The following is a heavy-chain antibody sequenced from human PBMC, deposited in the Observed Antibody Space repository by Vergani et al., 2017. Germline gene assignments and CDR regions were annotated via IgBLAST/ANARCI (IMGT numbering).Heavy chain of an antibody. J-gene: IGHJ4*02. V-gene: IGHV5-51*01. D-gene: IGHD1-1*01. CDR3: ARHTTYTDS. Sequence: EVELVQSGPEMRKPGESLKISCKGSVYSFGNYWIGWVRQMPGKGLEWMGIIYPADSDTRYSSSFQGQVTISADKSISTAFLQWDSLKASDTALYYCARHTTYTDSWGQGTLVTVSS. CDR1: VYSFGNYW. CDR2: IYPADSDT.